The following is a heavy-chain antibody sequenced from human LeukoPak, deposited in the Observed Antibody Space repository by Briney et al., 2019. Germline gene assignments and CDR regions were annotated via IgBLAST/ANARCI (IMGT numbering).Heavy chain of an antibody. J-gene: IGHJ6*03. CDR1: GYTFTSYD. D-gene: IGHD3-3*01. V-gene: IGHV1-8*03. CDR3: ARSSYDFWSGYYTNYYYYMDV. Sequence: ASVKVSCTASGYTFTSYDINWVRQATGQGLEWMGWMNPNSGNTGYAQKFQGRVTITRNTSISTAYMELSSLRSEDTAVYYCARSSYDFWSGYYTNYYYYMDVWGKGTTVTVSS. CDR2: MNPNSGNT.